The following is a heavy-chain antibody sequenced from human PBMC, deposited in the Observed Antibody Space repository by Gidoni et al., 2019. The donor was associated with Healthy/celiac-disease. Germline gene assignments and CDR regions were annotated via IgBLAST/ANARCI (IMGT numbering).Heavy chain of an antibody. CDR3: ARTAQIAAAGIAALYRYYYYGMDV. Sequence: QVTLRESGPALVNTTQTLTLSCTFAGVSLSTNGMCVSWIRHPTGKALEWLALIEWDDDKYYSTALKTRLTISKDTSKNQVVLTMTNMDPVDTATYYCARTAQIAAAGIAALYRYYYYGMDVWGQGTTVTVSS. CDR2: IEWDDDK. J-gene: IGHJ6*02. D-gene: IGHD6-13*01. CDR1: GVSLSTNGMC. V-gene: IGHV2-70*01.